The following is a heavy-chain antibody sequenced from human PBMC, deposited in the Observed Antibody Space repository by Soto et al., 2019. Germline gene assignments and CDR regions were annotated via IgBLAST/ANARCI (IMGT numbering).Heavy chain of an antibody. CDR1: GYTFTSYG. CDR2: ISAYNGNT. V-gene: IGHV1-18*01. Sequence: ASVKVSCKASGYTFTSYGISWVRQAPGQGLEWMGWISAYNGNTNYAQKLQGRVTMTTDTSTSTAYMELRSLRSDDTAVYYCARVRDYYDSSGYYHLGYFQHWGQGTLVTVSS. CDR3: ARVRDYYDSSGYYHLGYFQH. D-gene: IGHD3-22*01. J-gene: IGHJ1*01.